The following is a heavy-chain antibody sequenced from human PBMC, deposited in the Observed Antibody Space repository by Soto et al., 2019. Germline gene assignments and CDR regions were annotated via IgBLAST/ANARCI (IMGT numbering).Heavy chain of an antibody. Sequence: QVQLQESGPGLVKPSQTLSLTCTVSGGSISSGDYYWSWIRQPPGKGLEWIGYIYYSGSTYYNPSLKSRVTLSVDTSKNQFSLKLSSVTAADTAVYYCARVGKGFGYDDAFDIWGQGTMVTVSS. J-gene: IGHJ3*02. CDR2: IYYSGST. D-gene: IGHD3-10*01. CDR3: ARVGKGFGYDDAFDI. CDR1: GGSISSGDYY. V-gene: IGHV4-30-4*01.